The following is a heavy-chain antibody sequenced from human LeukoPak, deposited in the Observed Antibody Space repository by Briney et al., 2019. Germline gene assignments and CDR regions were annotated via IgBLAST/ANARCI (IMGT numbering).Heavy chain of an antibody. CDR1: GFTFTTYD. CDR3: ARDDASTARASGMDV. J-gene: IGHJ6*04. D-gene: IGHD6-6*01. Sequence: GGSLRLSCAASGFTFTTYDMNWVRQAPGKGLEWVSYISRDSAYMYLADSVKGRFTISRDNAKNSMYLQMNSLRGEDTAVYYCARDDASTARASGMDVWGKGTTVTVSS. V-gene: IGHV3-21*01. CDR2: ISRDSAYM.